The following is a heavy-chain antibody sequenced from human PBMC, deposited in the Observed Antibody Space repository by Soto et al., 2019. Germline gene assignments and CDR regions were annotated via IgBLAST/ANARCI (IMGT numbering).Heavy chain of an antibody. CDR3: AGVSGIQLWTYYFDY. CDR1: GGSISSGGYY. J-gene: IGHJ4*02. D-gene: IGHD5-18*01. V-gene: IGHV4-31*03. Sequence: PSETLSLTCTVSGGSISSGGYYWSWIRQHPGKGLEWIGYIYYSGNTYYNPSLKSRVAISVDTSKNQFSLNLSSVTAADTAVYYCAGVSGIQLWTYYFDYWGQGTPVTVSS. CDR2: IYYSGNT.